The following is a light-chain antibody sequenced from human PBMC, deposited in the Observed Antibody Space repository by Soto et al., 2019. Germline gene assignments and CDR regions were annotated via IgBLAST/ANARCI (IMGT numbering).Light chain of an antibody. CDR1: QSVLYNSNSKNY. CDR3: QQYYSPPLT. CDR2: WAS. Sequence: DIVMTQSPDSLAVSLGERATINCKSSQSVLYNSNSKNYLAWYQQKVGQPPKLLIYWASTRESGVPDRFSGSGSGTDFTLTISSLQVEDVAVYYCQQYYSPPLTFGGGTKVDIK. J-gene: IGKJ4*01. V-gene: IGKV4-1*01.